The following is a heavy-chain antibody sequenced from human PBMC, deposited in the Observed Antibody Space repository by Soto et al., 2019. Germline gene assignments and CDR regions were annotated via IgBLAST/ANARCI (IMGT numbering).Heavy chain of an antibody. Sequence: EVQLVESGGGLVQPGRSLTLSCAASGFTFGDYAMHWLRQVPGKGLEWVSGVNWNSASLAYADSVKGRFTITRDNAKNSLHLHMSSLGPEDTALYYCAKDKDSGRYLMDSLANWGQGTLVVVSS. CDR3: AKDKDSGRYLMDSLAN. V-gene: IGHV3-9*01. CDR1: GFTFGDYA. D-gene: IGHD1-26*01. J-gene: IGHJ4*02. CDR2: VNWNSASL.